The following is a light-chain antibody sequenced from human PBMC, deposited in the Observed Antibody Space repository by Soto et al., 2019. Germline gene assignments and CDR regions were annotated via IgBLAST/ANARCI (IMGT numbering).Light chain of an antibody. V-gene: IGKV1-5*03. CDR2: KAS. CDR3: QHYNSYSEA. CDR1: QTISSW. Sequence: DIQMTQSPSTLSGSVGDRVTITCRASQTISSWLAWYQQKPGKAPKLLIYKASTLKSGVPSRFSGSGSGKEITLPISSLQPDDFATYYCQHYNSYSEAFVQGTKVE. J-gene: IGKJ1*01.